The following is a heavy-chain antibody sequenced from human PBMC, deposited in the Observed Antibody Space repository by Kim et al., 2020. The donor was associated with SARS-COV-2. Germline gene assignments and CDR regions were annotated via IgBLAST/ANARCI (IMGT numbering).Heavy chain of an antibody. J-gene: IGHJ6*02. D-gene: IGHD3-10*01. CDR3: ARAFDGSGSYLADYYYYYAMDV. CDR1: GYSLTSYW. CDR2: IYPVDSDT. Sequence: GESLKISCKGSGYSLTSYWIGWVRQMPGKGLEWMGIIYPVDSDTRYSPSFQGQVTISADKSISTAYLQWSSLKASDTAMYYCARAFDGSGSYLADYYYYYAMDVAGPGTTVTVSS. V-gene: IGHV5-51*01.